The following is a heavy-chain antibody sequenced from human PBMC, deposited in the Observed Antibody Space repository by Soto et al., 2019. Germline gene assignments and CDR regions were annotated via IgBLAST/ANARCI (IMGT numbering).Heavy chain of an antibody. CDR3: ARKAPDYYFDY. Sequence: GGSLRLSCAASGFTFSSYGMHWVRQAPGKGLEWVAVIWYDGGNKYYADSVKGRFTISRDNSKNTLYLQMNSLRAEDTAVYYCARKAPDYYFDYWGQGTLVTVSS. D-gene: IGHD2-21*02. CDR2: IWYDGGNK. CDR1: GFTFSSYG. V-gene: IGHV3-33*01. J-gene: IGHJ4*02.